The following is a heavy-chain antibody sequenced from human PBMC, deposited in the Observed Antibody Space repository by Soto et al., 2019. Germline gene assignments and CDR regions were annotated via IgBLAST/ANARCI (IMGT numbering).Heavy chain of an antibody. CDR3: ARDQGITTFGVYSMYYYGMDV. D-gene: IGHD3-3*01. Sequence: QVQLVQSGAEVKKPGASVKVSCKASGYTFTSSGISWVRQAPGQGLEWMGWISTDNGNTNYAQHLQGRVSMTKDTAPSTAYMDLRSLRSDDTAVYYCARDQGITTFGVYSMYYYGMDVWGQGTTVTVSS. V-gene: IGHV1-18*01. CDR1: GYTFTSSG. J-gene: IGHJ6*02. CDR2: ISTDNGNT.